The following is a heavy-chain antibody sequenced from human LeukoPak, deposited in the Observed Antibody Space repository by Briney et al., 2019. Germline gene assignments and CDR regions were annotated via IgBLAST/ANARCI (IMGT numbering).Heavy chain of an antibody. J-gene: IGHJ4*02. D-gene: IGHD7-27*01. Sequence: PSETLSLTCTVSGGSISIYYWSWIRQPPGKGLEWIGYIYYSGSTNYNPSLKSRVTISVDTSKNQFSLKLSSVTAADTAVYYCARQTGELPTEEYYFDYWGQGTLVTVSS. CDR1: GGSISIYY. CDR3: ARQTGELPTEEYYFDY. V-gene: IGHV4-59*08. CDR2: IYYSGST.